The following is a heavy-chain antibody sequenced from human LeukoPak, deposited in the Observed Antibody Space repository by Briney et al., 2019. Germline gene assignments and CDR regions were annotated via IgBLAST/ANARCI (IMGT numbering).Heavy chain of an antibody. CDR3: ARDPPPGVVVAAEIFDY. J-gene: IGHJ4*02. CDR2: IIPILGIA. CDR1: GYTFTSYG. V-gene: IGHV1-69*04. D-gene: IGHD2-15*01. Sequence: ASVKVSCKASGYTFTSYGISWVRQAPGQGLEWMGRIIPILGIANYAQKFQGRVTITADKSTSTAYMELSSLRSEDTAVYYCARDPPPGVVVAAEIFDYWGQGTLVTVSS.